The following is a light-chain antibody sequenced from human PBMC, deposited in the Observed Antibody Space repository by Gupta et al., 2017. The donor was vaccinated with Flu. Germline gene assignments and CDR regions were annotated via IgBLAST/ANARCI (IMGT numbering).Light chain of an antibody. CDR1: SSDVGRSDS. CDR2: DVS. V-gene: IGLV2-14*01. Sequence: QSALPQPASVSGSPGQSITTSSPGTSSDVGRSDSVSWYQQHPGKAPKLIIYDVSNRPSGVSSRFSGSKSGNTASLTISGLEAEDETDYYCSSYTSTNTFYVFGPGTKVTVL. J-gene: IGLJ1*01. CDR3: SSYTSTNTFYV.